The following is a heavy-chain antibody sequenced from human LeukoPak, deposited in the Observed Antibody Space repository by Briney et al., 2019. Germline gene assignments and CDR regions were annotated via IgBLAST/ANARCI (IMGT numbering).Heavy chain of an antibody. J-gene: IGHJ4*02. V-gene: IGHV3-53*01. CDR3: ARGIAVAGSYDY. Sequence: PGGSLGLSCAASGFTVSSNYMSWVRQAPGKGLEWVSVIYSGGSTYYADSVKGRFTISRDNSKNTLYLQMNSLRAEDTAVYYCARGIAVAGSYDYWGQGTLVTVSS. CDR1: GFTVSSNY. D-gene: IGHD6-19*01. CDR2: IYSGGST.